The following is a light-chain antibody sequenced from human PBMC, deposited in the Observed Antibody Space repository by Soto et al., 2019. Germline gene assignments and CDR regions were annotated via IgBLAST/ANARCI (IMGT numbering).Light chain of an antibody. Sequence: EIVMTQSPATLSVSPGERATLSCRASQSVSSNLAWYQQKPGQAPRLLIYGASTRATGIPARFSGSGSGTEFTLAIYSLQAEDSAVYYCQQYNNWPRTFGQGTKVDIK. CDR2: GAS. V-gene: IGKV3-15*01. CDR3: QQYNNWPRT. CDR1: QSVSSN. J-gene: IGKJ1*01.